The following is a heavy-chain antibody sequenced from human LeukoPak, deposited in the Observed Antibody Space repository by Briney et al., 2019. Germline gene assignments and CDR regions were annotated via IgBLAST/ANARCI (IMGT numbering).Heavy chain of an antibody. D-gene: IGHD5-18*01. Sequence: GGSLRLSCAASGFTFSSYAMSWVRQAPGKGLEWVSAISGSGGSTYYADSVKGRFTISRDNSKNTLYLQMNSLSAEDTAVYYCARGPGYSYGELVDYWGQGTLVTVSS. V-gene: IGHV3-23*01. J-gene: IGHJ4*02. CDR1: GFTFSSYA. CDR3: ARGPGYSYGELVDY. CDR2: ISGSGGST.